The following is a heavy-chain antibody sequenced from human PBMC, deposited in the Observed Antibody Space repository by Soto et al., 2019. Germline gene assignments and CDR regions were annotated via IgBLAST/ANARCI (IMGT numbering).Heavy chain of an antibody. CDR2: ISSSGSTI. CDR1: GFTFSDYY. D-gene: IGHD2-2*01. V-gene: IGHV3-11*01. J-gene: IGHJ3*02. CDR3: ARFAPGTRTDAFDI. Sequence: ESGGGLVKPGGCLRLSCAASGFTFSDYYMSWIRQAPGKGLEWVSYISSSGSTIYYADSVKGRFTISRNNAKNSLYLQMNSLRAEDTAVYYCARFAPGTRTDAFDIWGQGTMVTVSS.